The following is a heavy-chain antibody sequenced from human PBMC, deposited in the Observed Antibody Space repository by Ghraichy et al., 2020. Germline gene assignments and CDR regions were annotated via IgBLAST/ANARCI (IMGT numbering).Heavy chain of an antibody. J-gene: IGHJ4*02. Sequence: LSLTCAASGFTFSSYGMHWVRQAPGKGLEWVAVISYDGSNKYYADSVKGRFTISRDNSKNTLYLQMNSLRAEDTAVYYCAKERARLLWFGEPTFFDYWGQGTLVTVSS. CDR1: GFTFSSYG. CDR2: ISYDGSNK. D-gene: IGHD3-10*01. CDR3: AKERARLLWFGEPTFFDY. V-gene: IGHV3-30*18.